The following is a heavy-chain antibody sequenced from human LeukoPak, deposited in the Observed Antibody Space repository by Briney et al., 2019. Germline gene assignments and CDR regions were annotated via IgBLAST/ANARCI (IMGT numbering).Heavy chain of an antibody. D-gene: IGHD6-13*01. CDR1: GFTFSNYA. V-gene: IGHV3-33*08. Sequence: PGGSLRLSCEASGFTFSNYAMHWVRQAPGKGLEWVATMWYDESHRYYADSVKGRFTVSRDNSKNTLYLQMNDLRAEDTAVYYCGRGDFWYSTNWHRGFDYWGQGTLVTVSS. CDR3: GRGDFWYSTNWHRGFDY. CDR2: MWYDESHR. J-gene: IGHJ4*02.